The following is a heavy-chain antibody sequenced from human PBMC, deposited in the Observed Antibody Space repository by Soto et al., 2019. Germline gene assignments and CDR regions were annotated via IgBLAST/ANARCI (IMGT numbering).Heavy chain of an antibody. D-gene: IGHD1-26*01. CDR1: GYSFTSYW. CDR3: ARLTGSLGGVAYYYYMDV. Sequence: GESLKISCKGSGYSFTSYWIGWVRQMPGKGLEWMGIIYPGDSDTRYSPSFQGQVTISADKSISTAYLQWSSLKASDTAMYYCARLTGSLGGVAYYYYMDVWGKGTTVTVSS. J-gene: IGHJ6*03. CDR2: IYPGDSDT. V-gene: IGHV5-51*01.